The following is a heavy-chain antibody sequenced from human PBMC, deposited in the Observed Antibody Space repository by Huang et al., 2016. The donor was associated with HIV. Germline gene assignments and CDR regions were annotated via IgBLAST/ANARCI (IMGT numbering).Heavy chain of an antibody. D-gene: IGHD7-27*01. Sequence: EVQLVESGGGLVKPGGSLRLSCAASGFTFSNAWMSWVRQAPGKGLEWVGRIKSKSDGGTTDYAAPVKGRFTISRDDPKNTLYLQMNSLKSEYTAVYYCATDAVNWGGWVAFDIWGQGTMVTVSS. V-gene: IGHV3-15*01. J-gene: IGHJ3*02. CDR2: IKSKSDGGTT. CDR1: GFTFSNAW. CDR3: ATDAVNWGGWVAFDI.